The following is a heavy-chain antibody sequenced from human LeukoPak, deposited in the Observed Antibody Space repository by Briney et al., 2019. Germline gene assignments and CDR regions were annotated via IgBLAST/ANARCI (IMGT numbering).Heavy chain of an antibody. CDR2: ISSSSSTI. J-gene: IGHJ4*02. CDR1: GFTFSSYS. CDR3: ASSLYYYDSSGYYEGDY. V-gene: IGHV3-48*04. D-gene: IGHD3-22*01. Sequence: GGSLRLSCAASGFTFSSYSMNWVRQAPGKGLEWVSYISSSSSTIYYADSVKGRFTISRDNAKNSLYLQMNSLRAEDTAVYYCASSLYYYDSSGYYEGDYWGQGTLVTVSS.